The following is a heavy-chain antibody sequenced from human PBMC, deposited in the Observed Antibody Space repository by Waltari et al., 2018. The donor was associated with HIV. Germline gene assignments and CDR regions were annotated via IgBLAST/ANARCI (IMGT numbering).Heavy chain of an antibody. CDR3: ARHSFSGIQLWLPEFPQNAFDI. V-gene: IGHV4-39*01. D-gene: IGHD5-18*01. CDR2: IYYSGTT. J-gene: IGHJ3*02. CDR1: GGSIGSTTYY. Sequence: QLQLQESGPGLVRPSETLSLTCTVSGGSIGSTTYYWGRIPQPPGKGLQWIGSIYYSGTTFYNPSLRSRVTISVDTSKNQFSLRLTSVTAADTAVYYCARHSFSGIQLWLPEFPQNAFDIWGQGTMVTVSS.